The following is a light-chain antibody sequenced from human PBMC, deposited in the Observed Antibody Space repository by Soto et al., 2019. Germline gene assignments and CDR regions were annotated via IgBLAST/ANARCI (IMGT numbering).Light chain of an antibody. CDR2: LAS. CDR3: QQAKSFPRS. V-gene: IGKV1-12*01. Sequence: DIQMTQSPSSLSAAVGDRVTLTCRAARDVSRWLAWYQHRPGEAPKLLIYLASTLQSGVPSRFSGSGSGTEFNLNISGLQTEDFATYYCQQAKSFPRSFGQGTKWIS. CDR1: RDVSRW. J-gene: IGKJ1*01.